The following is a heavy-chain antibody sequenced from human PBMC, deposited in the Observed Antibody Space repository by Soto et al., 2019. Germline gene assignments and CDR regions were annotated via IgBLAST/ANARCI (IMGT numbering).Heavy chain of an antibody. V-gene: IGHV4-31*03. J-gene: IGHJ5*02. CDR3: ARDDRHGQSNWFDP. D-gene: IGHD3-16*02. CDR1: GGSISSGGYY. Sequence: QVQLQESGPGLVKPSQTLSLTCTVSGGSISSGGYYWSWIRQHPGKGLEWIGYIYYRGSTYYNPSLKSRVNMSVDTSKNQFSLKLSSVTAADTAVYDCARDDRHGQSNWFDPWGQGTMVTVSS. CDR2: IYYRGST.